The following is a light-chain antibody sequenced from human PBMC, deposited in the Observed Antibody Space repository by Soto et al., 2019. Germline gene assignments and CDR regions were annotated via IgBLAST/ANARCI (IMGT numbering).Light chain of an antibody. CDR3: QQYASSPRT. Sequence: EIMLTQAPGTLSLSPGDRATLSCRASQSVSGSYLAWYQQKPGQAPRLLIYDASSRATGIPDRFSGSGSGTDFTLTISRLEPEDFAVYYCQQYASSPRTFGQGPRWIS. CDR2: DAS. V-gene: IGKV3-20*01. J-gene: IGKJ1*01. CDR1: QSVSGSY.